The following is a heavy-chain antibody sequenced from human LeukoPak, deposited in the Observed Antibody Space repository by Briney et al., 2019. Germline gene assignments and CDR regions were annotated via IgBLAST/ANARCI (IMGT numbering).Heavy chain of an antibody. J-gene: IGHJ1*01. V-gene: IGHV3-33*01. D-gene: IGHD4-17*01. CDR3: ASGETDDYGDYEYFQH. CDR1: GFTFSSYG. CDR2: IWYDGSNK. Sequence: GGSLRLSCAASGFTFSSYGMHWVRQAPGKGLEWVAVIWYDGSNKYYADSVKGRFTISRDNSKNTLYLQMNSLRAEDTAVYYCASGETDDYGDYEYFQHRGQGTLVTVSS.